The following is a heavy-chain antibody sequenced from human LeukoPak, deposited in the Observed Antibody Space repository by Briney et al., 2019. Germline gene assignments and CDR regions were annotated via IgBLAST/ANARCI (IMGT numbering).Heavy chain of an antibody. J-gene: IGHJ6*03. CDR1: GGTFSSYA. CDR3: TRGCSSTSCYPTPYYYYMDV. D-gene: IGHD2-2*01. V-gene: IGHV1-69*13. CDR2: IIPIFGTA. Sequence: SVKVSCKASGGTFSSYAISWVRQAPGQGLEWMGGIIPIFGTANYAQKFQGRVTITADESTSTAYMELSSLRSEDTAVYYCTRGCSSTSCYPTPYYYYMDVWGKGTTVTVSS.